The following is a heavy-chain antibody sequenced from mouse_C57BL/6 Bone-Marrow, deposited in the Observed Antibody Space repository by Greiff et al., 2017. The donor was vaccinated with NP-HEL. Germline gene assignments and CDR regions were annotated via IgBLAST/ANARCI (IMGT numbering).Heavy chain of an antibody. V-gene: IGHV5-6*01. J-gene: IGHJ4*01. CDR3: ARQAGWEDYAMDY. D-gene: IGHD2-3*01. Sequence: EVKLVESGGDLVKPGGSLKLSCAASGFTFSSYGMSWVRQTPDKRLEWVATISSGGSYTYYPDSVKGRFPISSDNAKNTLSLQMTSLKSEYSAMFYWARQAGWEDYAMDYWGQGTAGTVAA. CDR1: GFTFSSYG. CDR2: ISSGGSYT.